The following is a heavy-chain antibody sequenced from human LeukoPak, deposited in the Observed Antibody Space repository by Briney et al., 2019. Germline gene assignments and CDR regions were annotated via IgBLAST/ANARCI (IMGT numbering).Heavy chain of an antibody. CDR2: IKEDGTKK. Sequence: GGSLRLSCAASGFTFSRHWMTWVRQAPGKGLEWVANIKEDGTKKNYVDSVKGRFTISRDNAKNSLYLQMNSLRAEDTAVYYCARGEEFDPWGQGTLVTVSS. CDR1: GFTFSRHW. V-gene: IGHV3-7*04. CDR3: ARGEEFDP. J-gene: IGHJ5*02.